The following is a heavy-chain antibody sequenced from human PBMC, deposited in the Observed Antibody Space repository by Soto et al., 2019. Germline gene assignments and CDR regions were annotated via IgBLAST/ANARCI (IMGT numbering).Heavy chain of an antibody. V-gene: IGHV3-21*01. CDR1: GFTFSSYS. CDR3: ARGGIAVAGQLRYYYYYYMDV. CDR2: ISSSSSYI. Sequence: EVQLVESGGGLVKPGGSLRLSCAASGFTFSSYSMNWVRQAPGKGLEWVSSISSSSSYIYYADSVKGRFTISRDNAKNSLYLQMNNLRAEDTAVYYCARGGIAVAGQLRYYYYYYMDVWGKGTTVTVSS. D-gene: IGHD6-19*01. J-gene: IGHJ6*03.